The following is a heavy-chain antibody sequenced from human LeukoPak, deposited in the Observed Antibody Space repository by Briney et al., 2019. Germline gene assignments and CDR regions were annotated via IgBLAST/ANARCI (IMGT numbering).Heavy chain of an antibody. D-gene: IGHD6-19*01. V-gene: IGHV3-48*03. J-gene: IGHJ1*01. CDR1: GFTFSSYE. Sequence: GGSLRLSCAASGFTFSSYEMNWVRQAPGKGLEWVSYISSSGSTIYYADSVKGRFTISRDNAKNSLYLQMNSLRAEDTAVYYCAKDPAGWTVAAPFQHWGQGTLVTVSS. CDR3: AKDPAGWTVAAPFQH. CDR2: ISSSGSTI.